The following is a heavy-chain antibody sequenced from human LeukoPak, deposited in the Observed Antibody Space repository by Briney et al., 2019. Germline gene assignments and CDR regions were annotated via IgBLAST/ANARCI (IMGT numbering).Heavy chain of an antibody. Sequence: GESLRLSCAASGFTFSSSWMHWVRQAPGKGLIWVARMNSEGRTTTYADSVKGRFTISRDNAKNTLFLQMNSLPADETAVYYCVRGLHGNSDSWGQGALVTVSS. V-gene: IGHV3-74*01. D-gene: IGHD5-24*01. CDR3: VRGLHGNSDS. CDR2: MNSEGRTT. J-gene: IGHJ4*02. CDR1: GFTFSSSW.